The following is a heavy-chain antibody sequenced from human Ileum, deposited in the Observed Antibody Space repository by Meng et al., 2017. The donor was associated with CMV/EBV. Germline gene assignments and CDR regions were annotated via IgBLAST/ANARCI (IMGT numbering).Heavy chain of an antibody. Sequence: GAWLCKRLETLSSPDGVIGGSFSSCSWNWIRPPPGKGPEWIGDINHRGTTNYSPSLKSRVTISIDTSKKQFSLRLSSLTAADTAVYYCTRGRVGDWGFDFWGQGTLVTVSS. CDR2: INHRGTT. J-gene: IGHJ4*02. CDR1: GGSFSSCS. D-gene: IGHD1-26*01. CDR3: TRGRVGDWGFDF. V-gene: IGHV4-34*01.